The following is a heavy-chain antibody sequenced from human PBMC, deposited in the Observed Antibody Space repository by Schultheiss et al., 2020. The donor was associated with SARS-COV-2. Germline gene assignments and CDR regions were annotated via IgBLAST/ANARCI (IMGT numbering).Heavy chain of an antibody. Sequence: GGSLRLSCAASGFTFSSYGMHWVRQAPGKGLVWVSRINSDGSSTSYADSVKGRFTISRDNAKNTLYLQMNSLRAEDTAVYYCARGSAYSSSWYYYGMDVWGQGTTVTVSS. D-gene: IGHD6-13*01. J-gene: IGHJ6*02. CDR2: INSDGSST. CDR3: ARGSAYSSSWYYYGMDV. CDR1: GFTFSSYG. V-gene: IGHV3-74*01.